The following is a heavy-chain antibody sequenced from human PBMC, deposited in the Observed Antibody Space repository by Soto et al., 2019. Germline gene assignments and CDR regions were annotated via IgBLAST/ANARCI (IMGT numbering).Heavy chain of an antibody. J-gene: IGHJ3*02. CDR3: AKDPINIVVVTAIAAFDI. Sequence: GGSLRLSCAVSGFTFSSYSMNWVRQAPGKGLEWVSAISGSGGSTYYADSVKGRFTISRDNSKNTLYLQMNSLRAEDTAVYYCAKDPINIVVVTAIAAFDIWGQGTMVTVSS. CDR1: GFTFSSYS. D-gene: IGHD2-21*02. V-gene: IGHV3-23*01. CDR2: ISGSGGST.